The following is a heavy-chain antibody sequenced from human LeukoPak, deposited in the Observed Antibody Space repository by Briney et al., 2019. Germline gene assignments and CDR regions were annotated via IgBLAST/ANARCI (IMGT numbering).Heavy chain of an antibody. Sequence: PGGSLRLSCAASGFTFSSDAMTWVRQAPGKGLEWVSAISGSGGNTNYADSVKSRFTISRDNSKNTLYLQMTSLRAEDTAVYYCAKSIRAYYYMDVWGKGTTVTVSS. CDR2: ISGSGGNT. CDR1: GFTFSSDA. CDR3: AKSIRAYYYMDV. V-gene: IGHV3-23*01. J-gene: IGHJ6*03.